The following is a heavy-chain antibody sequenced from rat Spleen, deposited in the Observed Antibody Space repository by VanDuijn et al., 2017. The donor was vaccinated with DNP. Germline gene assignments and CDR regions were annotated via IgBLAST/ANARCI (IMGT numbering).Heavy chain of an antibody. CDR3: AKSGGYYAMDA. CDR1: GFTFSSYW. J-gene: IGHJ4*01. D-gene: IGHD5-1*01. V-gene: IGHV5-58*01. Sequence: EVQLVETGGGLVQPGRSLKLSCVVSGFTFSSYWMFWIRQAPGKGLEWVASINTDGGTTFYPDSVKGRFTISRDNAENTVYLQMNSLRSEDTATYYCAKSGGYYAMDAWGQGTSVTVSS. CDR2: INTDGGTT.